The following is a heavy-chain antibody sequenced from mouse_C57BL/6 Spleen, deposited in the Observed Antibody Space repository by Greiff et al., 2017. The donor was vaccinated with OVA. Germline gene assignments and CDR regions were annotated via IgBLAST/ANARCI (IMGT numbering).Heavy chain of an antibody. CDR2: INPSSGYT. D-gene: IGHD3-1*01. V-gene: IGHV1-4*01. CDR1: GYTFTSYT. Sequence: LVESGAELARPGASVKMSCKASGYTFTSYTMHWVKQRPGQGLEWIGYINPSSGYTKYNQKFKDKATLTADKSSSTAYMQLSSLTSEDSAVYYCAKIHSSSYAMDYWGQGTSVTVSS. J-gene: IGHJ4*01. CDR3: AKIHSSSYAMDY.